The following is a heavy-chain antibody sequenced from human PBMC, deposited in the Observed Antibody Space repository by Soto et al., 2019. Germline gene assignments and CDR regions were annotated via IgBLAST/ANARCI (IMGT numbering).Heavy chain of an antibody. CDR1: GFTFSSYS. Sequence: GGSLRLSCAASGFTFSSYSMNWVRQAPGKGLEWVSYISSSSSTIYYADSVKGRFTISRDNAKNSLYLQMNSLRDEDTAVYYCARDGVLINPTTVTQPYYFDYWGQGTLVTVSS. CDR2: ISSSSSTI. CDR3: ARDGVLINPTTVTQPYYFDY. J-gene: IGHJ4*02. D-gene: IGHD4-4*01. V-gene: IGHV3-48*02.